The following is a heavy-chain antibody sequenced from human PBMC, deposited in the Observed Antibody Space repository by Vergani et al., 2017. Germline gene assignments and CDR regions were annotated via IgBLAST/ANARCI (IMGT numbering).Heavy chain of an antibody. CDR3: ARSRIYYGAGSPEY. J-gene: IGHJ4*02. CDR1: GGSMSGYY. D-gene: IGHD3-10*01. V-gene: IGHV4-59*01. Sequence: QVRLQESGPGLVKPSETLSLTCSVSGGSMSGYYWSWIRQPPGKELEWIGYVSFRGDTLYDPSVKGRMTISLNTSSNQFSLYLTSVTAADTAVYYCARSRIYYGAGSPEYWGQGTLVTVSS. CDR2: VSFRGDT.